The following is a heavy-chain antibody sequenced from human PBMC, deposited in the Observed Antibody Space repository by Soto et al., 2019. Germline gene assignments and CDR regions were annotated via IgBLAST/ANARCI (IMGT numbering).Heavy chain of an antibody. D-gene: IGHD2-15*01. Sequence: GESLKISCKGSGYSFTSYWIGWVRQVPGKGLEWMGIIYPGDSDTRYSPSFQGQVTISADKSISTAYLQWSSLKASDTAMYYCARLADYCSGGSCYHGMDVWGQGTTVTVSS. V-gene: IGHV5-51*01. CDR2: IYPGDSDT. J-gene: IGHJ6*02. CDR3: ARLADYCSGGSCYHGMDV. CDR1: GYSFTSYW.